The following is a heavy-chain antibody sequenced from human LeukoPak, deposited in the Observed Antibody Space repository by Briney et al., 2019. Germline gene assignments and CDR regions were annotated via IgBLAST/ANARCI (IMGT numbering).Heavy chain of an antibody. CDR3: ARGVRGVALDY. D-gene: IGHD3-10*02. J-gene: IGHJ4*02. Sequence: GGSLRLSCAASGFTFSSYDMHWVRQATGKGLEWVSAIGTAGDTYYPGSVKGRFTISRENAKNSLYLQMNSLRAGDAAVYYCARGVRGVALDYWGQGTPVTVSS. V-gene: IGHV3-13*01. CDR1: GFTFSSYD. CDR2: IGTAGDT.